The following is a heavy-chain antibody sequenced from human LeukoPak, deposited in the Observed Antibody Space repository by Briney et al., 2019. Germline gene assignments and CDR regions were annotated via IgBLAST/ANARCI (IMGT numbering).Heavy chain of an antibody. D-gene: IGHD6-19*01. CDR3: ASRPKYSSGWPYYYYYYMDV. J-gene: IGHJ6*03. Sequence: SETLSLTCAVYGGSFSGYYWSWIRHPPGKGLEWIGEINHSGSTNYNPSLKSRVTISVDTSKNQFSLKLSSVTAADTAVYYCASRPKYSSGWPYYYYYYMDVWGKGTTVTVSS. V-gene: IGHV4-34*01. CDR2: INHSGST. CDR1: GGSFSGYY.